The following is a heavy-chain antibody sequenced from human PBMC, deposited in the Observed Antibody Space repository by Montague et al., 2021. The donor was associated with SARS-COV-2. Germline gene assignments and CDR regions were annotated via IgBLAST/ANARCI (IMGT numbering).Heavy chain of an antibody. V-gene: IGHV4-34*01. J-gene: IGHJ4*03. Sequence: SETLSLTCAVYGGSFSGYYWSWIRQPPEKGLEWIGEIHHSGSTNYNPSLKSRVTISVDTSKNQFSLKLNSVTAADTAVYYCARGVFAINKIVVLITQGTYYIDDWGQGTLVTVSS. CDR1: GGSFSGYY. D-gene: IGHD3-22*01. CDR3: ARGVFAINKIVVLITQGTYYIDD. CDR2: IHHSGST.